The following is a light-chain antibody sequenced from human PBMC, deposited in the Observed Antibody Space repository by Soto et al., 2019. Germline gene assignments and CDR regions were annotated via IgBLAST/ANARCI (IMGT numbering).Light chain of an antibody. J-gene: IGLJ1*01. CDR2: EVS. Sequence: QYALTQPASVSGSPGQSITISCTGTSSDVGGYNYVSWYQQHPGKAPKLMIYEVSNRPSGVSNRFSGPKSGNTASLTISGLQAEDEADYYCSSYTSSSTPNVFGTGTKLTVL. CDR1: SSDVGGYNY. V-gene: IGLV2-14*01. CDR3: SSYTSSSTPNV.